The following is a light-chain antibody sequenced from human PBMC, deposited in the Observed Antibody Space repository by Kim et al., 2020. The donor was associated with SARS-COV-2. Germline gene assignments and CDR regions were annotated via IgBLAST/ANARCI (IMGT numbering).Light chain of an antibody. CDR1: TGQSNYA. CDR2: LYSDGRH. Sequence: ASVKLTCILSTGQSNYAIAWLQQQPGKGPRYLMRLYSDGRHTKGDGIPDRFSGSTSGSEYSLTISSLQYEDEADYYCQTWGSGIGVFGGGTQLTVL. V-gene: IGLV4-69*01. J-gene: IGLJ2*01. CDR3: QTWGSGIGV.